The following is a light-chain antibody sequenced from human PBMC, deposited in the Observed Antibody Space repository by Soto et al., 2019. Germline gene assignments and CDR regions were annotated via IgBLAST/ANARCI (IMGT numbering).Light chain of an antibody. CDR3: QQYDNWPWT. CDR1: QGIRND. V-gene: IGKV1-6*01. J-gene: IGKJ1*01. CDR2: DAS. Sequence: AIQMTQSPSSLSASVGDRVTITCRASQGIRNDLGWYQQRPGKAPKVPIYDASSLESGVPSRFSGSGSGTEFTLSISSLQPDDFATYYCQQYDNWPWTFGQGTKVDIK.